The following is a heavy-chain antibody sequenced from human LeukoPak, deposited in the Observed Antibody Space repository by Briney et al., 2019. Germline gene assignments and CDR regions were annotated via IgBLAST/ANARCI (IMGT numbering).Heavy chain of an antibody. V-gene: IGHV3-66*01. CDR1: GFTVSNNY. Sequence: GGSLRLSCAASGFTVSNNYMRWVRQAPGKGLEWVSLIYSGGSTYYADSVKGRFTISRDNSKNTLYLQMNSLRAEDTAVYYCARGTLDRFDYWGQGTLVTVSS. J-gene: IGHJ4*02. CDR3: ARGTLDRFDY. CDR2: IYSGGST.